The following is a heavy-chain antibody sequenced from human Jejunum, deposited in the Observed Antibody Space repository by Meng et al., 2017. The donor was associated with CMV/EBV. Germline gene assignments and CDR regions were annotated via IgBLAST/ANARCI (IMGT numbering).Heavy chain of an antibody. V-gene: IGHV6-1*01. CDR1: GDSVSGDNAA. D-gene: IGHD3-10*01. J-gene: IGHJ4*02. Sequence: CAISGDSVSGDNAAWNWIRQSPSRGLEWLGRTYHRSQWYTDYAISVQSRITINADTSKNQFSLHLNSVSPEDTAVYYCARGWALDYWGQGTLVTVSS. CDR3: ARGWALDY. CDR2: TYHRSQWYT.